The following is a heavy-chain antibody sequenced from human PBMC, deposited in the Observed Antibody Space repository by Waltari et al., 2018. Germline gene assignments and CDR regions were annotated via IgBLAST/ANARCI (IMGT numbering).Heavy chain of an antibody. V-gene: IGHV3-48*01. CDR3: ARDWKQQLTPRYFQH. CDR1: GFTFSSYS. D-gene: IGHD6-13*01. Sequence: EVQLVESGGGLVQPGGSLRLSCAASGFTFSSYSMKWVRRAPGKGLEWVSYISSSSSTIYYADSVKGRFTISRDNAKNSLYLQMNSLRAEDTAVYYCARDWKQQLTPRYFQHWGQGTLVTVSS. J-gene: IGHJ1*01. CDR2: ISSSSSTI.